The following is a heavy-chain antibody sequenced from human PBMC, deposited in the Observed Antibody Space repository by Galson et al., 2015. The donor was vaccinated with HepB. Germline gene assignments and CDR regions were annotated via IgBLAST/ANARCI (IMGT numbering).Heavy chain of an antibody. CDR2: IYYSGST. Sequence: ETLSLTCTVSGGSVSSGSYYWSWIRQPPGKGLEWIGYIYYSGSTNYNPSLKSRVTISVDTSKNQFSLKLSSVTAADTAVYYCARTGSSGPFDYWGQGTLVTVSS. D-gene: IGHD6-19*01. V-gene: IGHV4-61*01. CDR1: GGSVSSGSYY. J-gene: IGHJ4*02. CDR3: ARTGSSGPFDY.